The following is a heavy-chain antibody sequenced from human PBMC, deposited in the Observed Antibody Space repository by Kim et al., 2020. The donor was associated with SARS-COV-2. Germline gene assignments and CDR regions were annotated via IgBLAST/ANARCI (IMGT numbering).Heavy chain of an antibody. J-gene: IGHJ4*02. Sequence: STIYYADSVKGRFTISRDNAKNSLYLQMNSLRAEDTAVYYCARDRLPSQNWGQGTLVTVSS. V-gene: IGHV3-48*03. D-gene: IGHD2-21*01. CDR3: ARDRLPSQN. CDR2: STI.